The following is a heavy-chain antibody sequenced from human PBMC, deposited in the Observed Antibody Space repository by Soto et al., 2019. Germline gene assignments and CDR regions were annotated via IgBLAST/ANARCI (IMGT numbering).Heavy chain of an antibody. CDR1: GFTFSSYW. D-gene: IGHD6-13*01. Sequence: EVQLVESGGGLVQPGESLRLSCAASGFTFSSYWMHWVRQAPGKGLVWVSRINSDGSRTNYADSVKGRFTVSRDNANNTQYLQMNSLRGEDTAVYYCARVLTGSWNWFDPWGQGTLVTVSS. CDR2: INSDGSRT. J-gene: IGHJ5*02. V-gene: IGHV3-74*01. CDR3: ARVLTGSWNWFDP.